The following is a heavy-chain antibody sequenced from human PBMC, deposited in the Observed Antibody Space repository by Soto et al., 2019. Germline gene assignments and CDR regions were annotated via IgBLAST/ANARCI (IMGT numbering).Heavy chain of an antibody. Sequence: PGGSLRLSCAAAGFTFSNSGMNWVRQAPGKGLEWVSSISSSGSYIYYADSVKGRFTISRDNAKNSLYLQMNSLRAEDTAVYYCARDLHCISTCCPYYYAMDVWGQGTTVTVSS. V-gene: IGHV3-21*01. D-gene: IGHD2-2*01. J-gene: IGHJ6*02. CDR2: ISSSGSYI. CDR3: ARDLHCISTCCPYYYAMDV. CDR1: GFTFSNSG.